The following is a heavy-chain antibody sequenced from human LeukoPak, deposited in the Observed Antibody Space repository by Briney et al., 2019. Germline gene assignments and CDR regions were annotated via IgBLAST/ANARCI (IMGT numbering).Heavy chain of an antibody. Sequence: GGSLRLSCAASGFTFSSYWMSWVRQAPGKGLEWVANIKQDGSEKYYVDSVKGRFTISRDNAKNSLYLQMNSLRAEDTAVYYCARDLITIFGVVIIPKDGDWGQGTLVTVSS. V-gene: IGHV3-7*01. D-gene: IGHD3-3*01. CDR1: GFTFSSYW. CDR3: ARDLITIFGVVIIPKDGD. J-gene: IGHJ4*02. CDR2: IKQDGSEK.